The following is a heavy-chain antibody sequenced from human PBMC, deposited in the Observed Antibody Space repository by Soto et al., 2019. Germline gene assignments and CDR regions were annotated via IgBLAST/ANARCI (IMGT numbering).Heavy chain of an antibody. D-gene: IGHD6-13*01. CDR1: GFTFSDFA. J-gene: IGHJ4*02. V-gene: IGHV3-30-3*01. CDR3: ARGYSSSSAAFDY. Sequence: QVQLVESGGGVVQPERSLRLSCSASGFTFSDFAIHWVRQAPGKGLEWVAVISYDASNKNYADSVKGRFTISRDNSKNTLYLQMNSLRAEDTAVYYCARGYSSSSAAFDYWGQGTLVTVSS. CDR2: ISYDASNK.